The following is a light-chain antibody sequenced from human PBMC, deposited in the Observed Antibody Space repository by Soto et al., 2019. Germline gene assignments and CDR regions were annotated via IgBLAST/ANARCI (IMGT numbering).Light chain of an antibody. CDR1: QSVSSSY. J-gene: IGKJ2*01. CDR2: GAS. CDR3: QQYGSSLLYT. Sequence: EIVLTQSPGTLSLSPGERATLSCRASQSVSSSYLAWYQQKPGQAPRLLIYGASSRATGIPDRFSGSGSGTDFTLTISRLEPEDFAMYYCQQYGSSLLYTFGQRTKLEIK. V-gene: IGKV3-20*01.